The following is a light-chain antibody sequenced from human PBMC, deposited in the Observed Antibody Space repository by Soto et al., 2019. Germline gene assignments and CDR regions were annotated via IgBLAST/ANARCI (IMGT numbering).Light chain of an antibody. CDR3: QQYDNWPPFT. CDR2: GTY. V-gene: IGKV3D-15*01. Sequence: EIVMTQSPATLSVSPGDTVTLSCRASQSVSSNLAWYQQKPGQAPRLLIYGTYTRATGIPARFSGSGSGTEFTLTISSLRSEDLAVYYCQQYDNWPPFTFGPGTQVDLK. CDR1: QSVSSN. J-gene: IGKJ3*01.